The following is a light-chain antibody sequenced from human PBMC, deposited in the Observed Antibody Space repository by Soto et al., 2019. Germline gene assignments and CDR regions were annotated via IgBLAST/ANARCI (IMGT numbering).Light chain of an antibody. Sequence: EIVMTQYPATLSMSPGERATISCRASQSVRNDLAWYQQKPGKAPRVLVYGAATTAPGVPGRFSGSGSGTEFTLTITRLQSEDSAVYYCKQYNNWYSFGQGTKLEI. CDR1: QSVRND. CDR3: KQYNNWYS. V-gene: IGKV3-15*01. CDR2: GAA. J-gene: IGKJ2*03.